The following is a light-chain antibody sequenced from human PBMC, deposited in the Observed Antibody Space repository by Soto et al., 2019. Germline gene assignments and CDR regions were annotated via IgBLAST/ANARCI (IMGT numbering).Light chain of an antibody. V-gene: IGKV4-1*01. CDR1: QSVLYSPNNKNS. Sequence: DIVMTQSPDSLAVSLGERATINCKSSQSVLYSPNNKNSLAWYQQKPGQPPKLFIYWASIRESGVPDRFSGSGSGTDFSLTISSLQAEDVAVYYCQQDCRTPPTFGQGTKVEIK. CDR3: QQDCRTPPT. J-gene: IGKJ1*01. CDR2: WAS.